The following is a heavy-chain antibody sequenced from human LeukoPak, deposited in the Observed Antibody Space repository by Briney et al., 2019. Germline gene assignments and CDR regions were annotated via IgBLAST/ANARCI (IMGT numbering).Heavy chain of an antibody. CDR1: GGTFSSYT. D-gene: IGHD4/OR15-4a*01. CDR2: IIPILGIA. J-gene: IGHJ4*02. V-gene: IGHV1-69*02. CDR3: AGGDHGKPNRLDY. Sequence: SVKVSCKAPGGTFSSYTISWVRQAPGQGLEWMGRIIPILGIANYAQKFQGRVTITADKSTSTAYMGLSSLRSEDTAVYYCAGGDHGKPNRLDYWGQGTLVTVSS.